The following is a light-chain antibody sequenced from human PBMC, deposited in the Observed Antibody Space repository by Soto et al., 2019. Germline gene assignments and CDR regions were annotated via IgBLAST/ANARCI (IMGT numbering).Light chain of an antibody. CDR1: NSNIGSDI. CDR2: TTN. J-gene: IGLJ1*01. V-gene: IGLV1-44*01. Sequence: QSVLTQPPSASGTPGQRATISCCGSNSNIGSDIVNCYQLLPGAAPEVLINTTNQRPSGVPERFSGSKSGTSASLAISGLQSEDEANSSCATWDGGLSGPFVFGTGTKLNVL. CDR3: ATWDGGLSGPFV.